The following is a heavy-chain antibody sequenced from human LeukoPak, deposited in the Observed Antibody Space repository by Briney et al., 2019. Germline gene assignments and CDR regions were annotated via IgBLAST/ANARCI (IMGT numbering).Heavy chain of an antibody. D-gene: IGHD6-19*01. CDR1: GFTFSSYT. J-gene: IGHJ4*02. CDR2: ISSSSSYI. CDR3: ARGPGEWLVKYY. Sequence: GGSLRLSCAASGFTFSSYTMIWVRQAPGKGLEWVSSISSSSSYIYYADSVKGRFTISRDNARNSLYLQMNSLRVDDTAVYYCARGPGEWLVKYYWGQGTLVTVSS. V-gene: IGHV3-21*01.